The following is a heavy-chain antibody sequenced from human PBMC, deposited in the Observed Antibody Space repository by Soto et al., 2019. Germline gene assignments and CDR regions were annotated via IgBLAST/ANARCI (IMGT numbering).Heavy chain of an antibody. CDR2: ISPYNGDT. CDR1: GYIFTAYS. CDR3: ATQGSGSF. D-gene: IGHD3-10*01. J-gene: IGHJ4*02. V-gene: IGHV1-18*01. Sequence: QVQLVQSGAEVKKPGDSVKVSCKASGYIFTAYSICWVRQAPGQGLEWMGWISPYNGDTNYAQKLQGRVTMTADTCTSTVHMELKSLRSDDRAVYYCATQGSGSFWGQGTLVTVSS.